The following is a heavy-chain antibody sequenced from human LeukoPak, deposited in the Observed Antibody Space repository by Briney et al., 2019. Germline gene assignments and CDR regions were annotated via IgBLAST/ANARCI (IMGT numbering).Heavy chain of an antibody. V-gene: IGHV3-23*01. J-gene: IGHJ6*04. D-gene: IGHD3-10*02. CDR3: AELGITMIGGV. CDR1: GFTFSTYG. Sequence: GGSLRLSCAVSGFTFSTYGMSWVRQAPGKGLEWVSAISGSGGNTYYADSVKGWFTISRDNAKNSLYLQMNSLRAEDMAVYYCAELGITMIGGVWGKGTTVTISS. CDR2: ISGSGGNT.